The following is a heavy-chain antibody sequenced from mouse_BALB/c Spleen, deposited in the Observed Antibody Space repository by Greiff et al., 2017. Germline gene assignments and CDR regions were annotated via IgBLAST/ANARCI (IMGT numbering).Heavy chain of an antibody. J-gene: IGHJ3*01. CDR3: AGGQGAWFAY. V-gene: IGHV1S56*01. CDR1: GYTFTSYY. CDR2: IYPGNVNT. Sequence: VQLQQSGPELVKPGASVRISCKASGYTFTSYYIHWVKQRPGQGLEWIGWIYPGNVNTKYNEKFKGKATLTADKSSSTAYMQLSSLTSEDSAVYFCAGGQGAWFAYWGQGTLVTVSA. D-gene: IGHD3-3*01.